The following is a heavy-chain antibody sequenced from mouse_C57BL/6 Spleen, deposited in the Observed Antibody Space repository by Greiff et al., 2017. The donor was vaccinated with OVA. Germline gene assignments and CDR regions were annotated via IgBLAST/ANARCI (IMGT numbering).Heavy chain of an antibody. V-gene: IGHV3-6*01. Sequence: DVQLQESGPGLVKPSQSLSLTCSVTGYSITSGYYWNWIRQFPGNKLEWMGYISYDGSNNYNPSLKNRISITRDTSKNQFFLKLNSVTTEDTATYYCAREAEDYAMDYWGQGTSVTVSS. J-gene: IGHJ4*01. CDR2: ISYDGSN. CDR3: AREAEDYAMDY. CDR1: GYSITSGYY.